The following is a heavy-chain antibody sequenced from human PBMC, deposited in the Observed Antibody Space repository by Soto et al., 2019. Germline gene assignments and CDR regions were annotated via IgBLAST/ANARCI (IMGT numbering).Heavy chain of an antibody. D-gene: IGHD6-19*01. V-gene: IGHV3-23*01. CDR1: GFTFSSYA. J-gene: IGHJ3*02. Sequence: EVQLLESGGGLVQPGGSLRLSCAASGFTFSSYAMSWVRQAPGKGLEWVSAISGSGGTTYYADSVKGRFTFSRDNSKNTXYLQMNSLRAEDTAVYYCAKTANGWFSAFDIWGQGTMVTVSS. CDR3: AKTANGWFSAFDI. CDR2: ISGSGGTT.